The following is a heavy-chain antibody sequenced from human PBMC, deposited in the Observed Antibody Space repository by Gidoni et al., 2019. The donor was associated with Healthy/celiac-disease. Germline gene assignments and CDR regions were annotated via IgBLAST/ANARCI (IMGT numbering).Heavy chain of an antibody. CDR1: GFTFSSYE. Sequence: EVQLVESGGGLVQPGGSLRLSCAASGFTFSSYEMNWVRQAPGKGLEWVSYISSSGSTIYYADSVKGRFTISRDNAKNSLYLQMNSLRAEDTAVYYCARVRRDSSGWYKLYYFDYWGQGTLVTVSS. V-gene: IGHV3-48*03. CDR2: ISSSGSTI. D-gene: IGHD6-19*01. CDR3: ARVRRDSSGWYKLYYFDY. J-gene: IGHJ4*02.